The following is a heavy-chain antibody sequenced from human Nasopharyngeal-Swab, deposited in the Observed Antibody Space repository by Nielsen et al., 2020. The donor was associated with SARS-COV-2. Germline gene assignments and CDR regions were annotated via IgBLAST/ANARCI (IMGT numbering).Heavy chain of an antibody. J-gene: IGHJ4*02. CDR1: GGSISSYY. V-gene: IGHV4-59*12. CDR2: IYYSGST. Sequence: SETLSLTCTVSGGSISSYYWSWIRQPPGKGLEWIGYIYYSGSTNYNPSLKSRVTISVDTSKNQFSLKLSPVTAADTAVYYCAGLEYSSSPFDYWGQGTLVTVSS. CDR3: AGLEYSSSPFDY. D-gene: IGHD6-6*01.